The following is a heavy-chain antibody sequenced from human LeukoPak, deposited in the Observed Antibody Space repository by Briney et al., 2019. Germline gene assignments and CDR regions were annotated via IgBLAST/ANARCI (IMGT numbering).Heavy chain of an antibody. Sequence: GGSLRLSCAASGFTFSTYPMNWVRQAPGKGLEWVSGMSGSGGATYYADSVKGRFTISRDTSKNTLYLQMNSLRAEDTAVYYCAKSHEGMLFLDYWGQGTLVTVSS. CDR3: AKSHEGMLFLDY. CDR1: GFTFSTYP. CDR2: MSGSGGAT. V-gene: IGHV3-23*01. D-gene: IGHD2-8*01. J-gene: IGHJ4*02.